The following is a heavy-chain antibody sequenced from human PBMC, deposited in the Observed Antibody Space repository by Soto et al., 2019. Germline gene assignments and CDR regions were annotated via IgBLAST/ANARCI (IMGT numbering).Heavy chain of an antibody. D-gene: IGHD2-8*02. V-gene: IGHV4-39*02. Sequence: PSETLSLTCTVSGASISSGTFYWGWIRQPPGKGLESIANIYYDGSTYYNPSLKSRVTISLDTSKNQFSLKLTSVTAADTAVYYCARDKITGLFDYWGQGTLVTVS. CDR2: IYYDGST. J-gene: IGHJ4*02. CDR3: ARDKITGLFDY. CDR1: GASISSGTFY.